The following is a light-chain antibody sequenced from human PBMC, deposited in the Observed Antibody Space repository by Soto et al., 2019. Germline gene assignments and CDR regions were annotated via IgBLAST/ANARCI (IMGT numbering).Light chain of an antibody. Sequence: SVLTRPPSASGTPGQKVTISCSGATSDIGSNTIHWYRHLPGSGPTLVVFNNDQRPSGVPDRISGSKSGTSASLAISGLQSEDDADYYGAPCDASLNAYVFGTGTKVPVL. V-gene: IGLV1-44*01. J-gene: IGLJ1*01. CDR2: NND. CDR1: TSDIGSNT. CDR3: APCDASLNAYV.